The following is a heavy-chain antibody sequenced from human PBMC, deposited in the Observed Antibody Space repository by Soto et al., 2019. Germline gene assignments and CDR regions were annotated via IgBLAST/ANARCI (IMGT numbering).Heavy chain of an antibody. V-gene: IGHV3-48*03. CDR3: ARDGTNFYGSSGYHHFDY. D-gene: IGHD3-22*01. J-gene: IGHJ4*02. CDR2: ISSSRGSI. CDR1: GFTFSSYD. Sequence: PGGSLRLSCAASGFTFSSYDMNWVRQAPGKGLEWLSYISSSRGSICYADSVRGRFTISRDNAKNSLYLQMNSLRAEDTAVYYCARDGTNFYGSSGYHHFDYWGQGTLVTVSS.